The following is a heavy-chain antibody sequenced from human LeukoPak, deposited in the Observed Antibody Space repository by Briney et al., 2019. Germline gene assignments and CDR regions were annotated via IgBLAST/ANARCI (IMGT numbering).Heavy chain of an antibody. CDR2: ITSTSSYI. V-gene: IGHV3-21*01. CDR1: GFTFTSHG. D-gene: IGHD6-19*01. CDR3: ARVDNNGLYSEYFDH. Sequence: GGSLRLTCVASGFTFTSHGMNWVRQAPGKGLEWVSSITSTSSYIYYGDSVKGRFTTSRDNAKNSLFLQMHSLRAEDTAVYYCARVDNNGLYSEYFDHWGQGTLVTVSP. J-gene: IGHJ1*01.